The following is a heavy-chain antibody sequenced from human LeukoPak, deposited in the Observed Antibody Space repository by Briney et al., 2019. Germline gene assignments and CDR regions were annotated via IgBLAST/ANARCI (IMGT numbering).Heavy chain of an antibody. CDR2: IYTSGST. D-gene: IGHD2-2*01. Sequence: PSQTLSLTCTVSGGSISSGSYYWSWIRQPAGKGLEWIGRIYTSGSTNYNPSLESRVTMSVDTSKNQFSLKLSSVTAADTAVYYCARDGARYCNSISCSSPFDYWGQGTLVTVSS. CDR3: ARDGARYCNSISCSSPFDY. J-gene: IGHJ4*02. CDR1: GGSISSGSYY. V-gene: IGHV4-61*02.